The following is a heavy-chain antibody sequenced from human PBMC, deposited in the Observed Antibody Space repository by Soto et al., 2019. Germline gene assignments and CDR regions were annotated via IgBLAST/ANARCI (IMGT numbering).Heavy chain of an antibody. CDR1: SGSISSSNW. V-gene: IGHV4-4*02. D-gene: IGHD2-2*01. J-gene: IGHJ4*02. CDR2: IYHSGST. CDR3: ASGGITYCSSTSCPRKKRFFDY. Sequence: SETLSLTCAVSSGSISSSNWWSWVRQPPGKGLEWIGEIYHSGSTNYNPSLKSRVTISVDKSKNQFSLKLSSVTAADTAVYYCASGGITYCSSTSCPRKKRFFDYWGQGTLVTVSS.